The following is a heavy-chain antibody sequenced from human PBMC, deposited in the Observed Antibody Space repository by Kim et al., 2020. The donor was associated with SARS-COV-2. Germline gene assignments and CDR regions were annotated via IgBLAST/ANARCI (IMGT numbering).Heavy chain of an antibody. CDR1: GGTFSSYA. J-gene: IGHJ4*02. Sequence: SVKVSCKASGGTFSSYAISWVRQAPGQGLEWMGGIIPIFGTANYAQKFQGRVTITADESTSTAYMELSSLSSEDTAVYYCARGRALTGYRTPFDYWGQGTLVTVSS. CDR3: ARGRALTGYRTPFDY. D-gene: IGHD3-9*01. CDR2: IIPIFGTA. V-gene: IGHV1-69*13.